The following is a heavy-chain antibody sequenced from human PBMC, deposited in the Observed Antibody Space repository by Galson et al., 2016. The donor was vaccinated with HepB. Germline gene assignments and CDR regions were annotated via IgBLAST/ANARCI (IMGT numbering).Heavy chain of an antibody. Sequence: PALVKPTQTVTLTCTFSGFSLSTSGVGVGWIRQPPGKALEWLALIYWDDDNHYSPSLKRRLTITKDTSKNQVLLTMTNMNPLDTATYYWAHGRGWLSDYWGQRTLVTVSS. CDR1: GFSLSTSGVG. V-gene: IGHV2-5*02. CDR2: IYWDDDN. D-gene: IGHD6-19*01. CDR3: AHGRGWLSDY. J-gene: IGHJ4*02.